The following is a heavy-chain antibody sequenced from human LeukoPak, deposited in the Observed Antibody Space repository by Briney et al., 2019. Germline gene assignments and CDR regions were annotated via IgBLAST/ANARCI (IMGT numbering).Heavy chain of an antibody. CDR1: GFTFSSYG. D-gene: IGHD3-10*01. Sequence: PGGSLRLSCAASGFTFSSYGMHWVRQAPGKGLEWVAFIRYDGSNKYDADSVKGRFTISRDNAKNSLYLQMNSLRAEDTAVYYCARGGGITGAFDIWGQGTMVTVSS. CDR3: ARGGGITGAFDI. CDR2: IRYDGSNK. V-gene: IGHV3-30*02. J-gene: IGHJ3*02.